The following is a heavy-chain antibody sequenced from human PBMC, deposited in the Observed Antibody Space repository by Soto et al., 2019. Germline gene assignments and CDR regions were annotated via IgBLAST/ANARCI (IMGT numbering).Heavy chain of an antibody. CDR1: GYSISSGYY. Sequence: PSETLSLTCAVSGYSISSGYYWGWIRQPPGKGLEWIGSIYHSGSTYYNPSLKSRVTISVDTSKNQFSLKLSSVTAADTAVYYCARDFSGRITIFGVAPGPWFDPWGQGTRVTVSS. D-gene: IGHD3-3*01. J-gene: IGHJ5*02. CDR3: ARDFSGRITIFGVAPGPWFDP. CDR2: IYHSGST. V-gene: IGHV4-38-2*02.